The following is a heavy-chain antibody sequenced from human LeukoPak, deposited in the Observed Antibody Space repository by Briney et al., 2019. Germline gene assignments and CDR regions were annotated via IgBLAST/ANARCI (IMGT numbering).Heavy chain of an antibody. D-gene: IGHD5/OR15-5a*01. J-gene: IGHJ4*02. CDR3: ARTHSVHVGYFDY. CDR1: GFTFSSYA. CDR2: ISYDGSNK. V-gene: IGHV3-30*04. Sequence: GGSLRLSCAASGFTFSSYAMHWVRQAPGKGLEWVAVISYDGSNKYYADSVKGRFTFSRDNSKNTLYLQMNSLRAEDTAVYYCARTHSVHVGYFDYWGQGTLVTVSS.